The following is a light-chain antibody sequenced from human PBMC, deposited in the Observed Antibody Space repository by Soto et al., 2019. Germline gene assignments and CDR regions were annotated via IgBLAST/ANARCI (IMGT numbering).Light chain of an antibody. Sequence: ILFSQSPAPLSLSPGERATLSLRASPHVGTYFAWSQQKPRQAPRLLIFETFRRATGVPVRFRGSGSGTDFTLTISSLEPEDFAVYYCHQRSDWPPGTFGPGTKVDIK. CDR1: PHVGTY. CDR2: ETF. CDR3: HQRSDWPPGT. J-gene: IGKJ3*01. V-gene: IGKV3-11*01.